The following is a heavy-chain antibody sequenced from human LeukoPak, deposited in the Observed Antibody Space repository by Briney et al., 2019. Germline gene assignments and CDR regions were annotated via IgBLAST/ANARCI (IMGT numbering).Heavy chain of an antibody. CDR3: ATGPWQLGPVEDY. V-gene: IGHV3-21*01. CDR1: GIIFSSYS. CDR2: INDNSHYI. Sequence: PGGSLRLSCAVSGIIFSSYSMNWVRQAPGKGLEWVSSINDNSHYIYYADSVKGRFTTSRDNAKNSLYLQMNSLRAEDTAVYYCATGPWQLGPVEDYWGQGTLVTVSS. D-gene: IGHD6-13*01. J-gene: IGHJ4*02.